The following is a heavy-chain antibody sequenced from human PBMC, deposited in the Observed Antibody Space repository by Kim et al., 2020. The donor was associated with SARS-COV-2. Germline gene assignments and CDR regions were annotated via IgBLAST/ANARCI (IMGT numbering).Heavy chain of an antibody. Sequence: GGSLRLSCAASGFRFSDYYMEWVRQAPGKGLEWIGLSRNKAKKYTTEYAASVKGRFNISRDDTKKSLYLQMNSLKTEDMAVYYCTTINYDSSGFSGDYWG. D-gene: IGHD3-22*01. CDR1: GFRFSDYY. CDR3: TTINYDSSGFSGDY. V-gene: IGHV3-72*01. CDR2: SRNKAKKYTT. J-gene: IGHJ4*01.